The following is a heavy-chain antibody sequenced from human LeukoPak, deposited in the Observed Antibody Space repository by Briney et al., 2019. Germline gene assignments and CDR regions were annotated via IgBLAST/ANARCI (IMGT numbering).Heavy chain of an antibody. CDR3: ARGGGTVTTESYPY. V-gene: IGHV3-30*04. D-gene: IGHD4-17*01. Sequence: PGGPLRLSCAASGFTFSSYAMHWARQAPGKGLEWVAVISYDGSNKYYADSVKGRFTISRDNSKNTLYLQMNSLRAEDTAVYYCARGGGTVTTESYPYWGQGTLVTVSS. CDR1: GFTFSSYA. CDR2: ISYDGSNK. J-gene: IGHJ4*02.